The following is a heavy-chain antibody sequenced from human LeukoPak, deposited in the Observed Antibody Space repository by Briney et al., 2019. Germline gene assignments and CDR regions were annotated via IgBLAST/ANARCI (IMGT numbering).Heavy chain of an antibody. D-gene: IGHD5-18*01. CDR1: GFTFSSYG. V-gene: IGHV3-23*01. Sequence: GGSLRLSCVASGFTFSSYGMHWVRQAPGKGLEWVSAISGSGGSTYYADSVKGRFTISRDNSKNTLYLQMNSLRAEDTAVYYCAKATAMVTEAFADYWGQGTLVTVSS. CDR3: AKATAMVTEAFADY. CDR2: ISGSGGST. J-gene: IGHJ4*02.